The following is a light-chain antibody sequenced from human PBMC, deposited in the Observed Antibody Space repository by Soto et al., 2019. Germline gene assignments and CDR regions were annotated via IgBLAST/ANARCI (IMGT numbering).Light chain of an antibody. CDR1: QDIRKY. Sequence: DIQMTQSPSSLSASVGDRVTITCQASQDIRKYLNWYQQKPGKAPKLLIYDASNMETGVPSRFSGSGSATDFTFAISSLLPEDIATYDCRQYYNLTITFGGGTKVDIK. J-gene: IGKJ4*02. CDR2: DAS. V-gene: IGKV1-33*01. CDR3: RQYYNLTIT.